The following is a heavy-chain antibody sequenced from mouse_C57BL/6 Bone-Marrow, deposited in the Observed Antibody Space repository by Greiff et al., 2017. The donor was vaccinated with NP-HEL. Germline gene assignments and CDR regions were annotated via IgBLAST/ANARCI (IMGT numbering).Heavy chain of an antibody. CDR3: KIYYDYEDY. CDR2: IDPENGDT. D-gene: IGHD2-4*01. J-gene: IGHJ2*01. Sequence: VQLQQSGAELVRPGASVKLSCTASGFNIKDDYMHWVKQRPEQGLEWIGWIDPENGDTEYASKFQGKATITADTSSNTAYLQLSSLTSEDTAVYYCKIYYDYEDYWGQGTTLTVSS. CDR1: GFNIKDDY. V-gene: IGHV14-4*01.